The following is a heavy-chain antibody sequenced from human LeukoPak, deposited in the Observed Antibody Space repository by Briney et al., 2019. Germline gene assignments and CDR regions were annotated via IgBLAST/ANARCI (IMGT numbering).Heavy chain of an antibody. CDR3: ARRGYYYDSSHYYYFDY. V-gene: IGHV3-21*04. D-gene: IGHD3-22*01. CDR2: ISSSSSDI. J-gene: IGHJ4*02. Sequence: GGSLRLSCAASGFTFSTHSMNWVRQAPGKGLEWVSCISSSSSDIKYADSVKGRFTISRDNAKNSLYLQLSSLRAEDTAVYYCARRGYYYDSSHYYYFDYWGQGTLVTVSS. CDR1: GFTFSTHS.